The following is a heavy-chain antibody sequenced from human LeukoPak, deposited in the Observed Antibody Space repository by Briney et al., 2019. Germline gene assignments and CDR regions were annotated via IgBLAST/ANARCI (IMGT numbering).Heavy chain of an antibody. CDR2: ISSSSATI. Sequence: GGSLRLSCAASGFTFSDYYMSWIRQAPGKGLESVSYISSSSATIFYADSVKGRFTISRDNAKNSLYLQMNSLRAEDAAVYYCARDRISAISRGWFDPWGQGTLVTVSS. D-gene: IGHD2-21*01. V-gene: IGHV3-11*04. CDR3: ARDRISAISRGWFDP. CDR1: GFTFSDYY. J-gene: IGHJ5*02.